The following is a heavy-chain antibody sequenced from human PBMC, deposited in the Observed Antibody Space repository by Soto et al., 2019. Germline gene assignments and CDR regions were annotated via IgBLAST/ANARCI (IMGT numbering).Heavy chain of an antibody. V-gene: IGHV1-2*02. Sequence: QVQLVQSGAEVKKPGASVKVSCKPSGYSLTGYYMHWVRQAPGQGLEWMGWLNPITGGTNYTQKFQGRDTMTRDTSIGTAYMELSGLRSDDTAVYFCTRDLDYWGQGTLVTVSS. CDR1: GYSLTGYY. CDR3: TRDLDY. CDR2: LNPITGGT. J-gene: IGHJ4*02.